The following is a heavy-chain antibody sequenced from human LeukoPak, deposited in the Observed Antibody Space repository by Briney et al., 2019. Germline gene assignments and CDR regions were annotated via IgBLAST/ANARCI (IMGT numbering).Heavy chain of an antibody. CDR2: IWSDGSNQ. CDR3: ARDLVQLWSKDY. D-gene: IGHD5-18*01. CDR1: GFTFSSYG. Sequence: VRSLRLSCAASGFTFSSYGMHWVRQAPGKGLEWVANIWSDGSNQYYADSVKGRFTISRDNAKSSLYLQMNSLRAEDTAVYYCARDLVQLWSKDYWGQGTLVTVSS. V-gene: IGHV3-33*01. J-gene: IGHJ4*02.